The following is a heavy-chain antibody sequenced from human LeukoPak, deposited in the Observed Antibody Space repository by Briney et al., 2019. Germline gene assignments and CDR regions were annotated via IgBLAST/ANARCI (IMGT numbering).Heavy chain of an antibody. CDR1: GFTFSDYS. J-gene: IGHJ4*02. V-gene: IGHV3-48*02. CDR2: ISSTSSSI. D-gene: IGHD4-11*01. Sequence: PGGSLRLSCAASGFTFSDYSMNWVRQAPGKGLEWVSYISSTSSSIYYADSVKGRFTVSRDNAKDSLYLQMNSLRDEDTAVYYCARDLISGDYTFDYWGQGALVTVSS. CDR3: ARDLISGDYTFDY.